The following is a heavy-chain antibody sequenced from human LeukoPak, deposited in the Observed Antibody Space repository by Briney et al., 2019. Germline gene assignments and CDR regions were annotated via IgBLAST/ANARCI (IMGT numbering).Heavy chain of an antibody. CDR2: ISSDGSDN. Sequence: PGRSLRLSCAASGFTFSSFGMHWVRQAPGKGLGWVPVISSDGSDNYYADSVKGRFTISRDNSKNTLYLQMNSLRADDTAVYYCARDWRDQLLHPYYFDYWGQGALVTVSS. CDR3: ARDWRDQLLHPYYFDY. V-gene: IGHV3-30*03. J-gene: IGHJ4*02. CDR1: GFTFSSFG. D-gene: IGHD1-1*01.